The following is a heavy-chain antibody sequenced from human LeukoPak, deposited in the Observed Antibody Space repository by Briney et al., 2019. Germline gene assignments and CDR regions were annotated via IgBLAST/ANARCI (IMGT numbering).Heavy chain of an antibody. D-gene: IGHD6-19*01. CDR3: AQGFSSGWYPN. J-gene: IGHJ4*02. CDR1: GFSVNSFG. CDR2: ISINGETT. Sequence: GGSLRLSCALSGFSVNSFGMSWVRHAPGEGMEWISAISINGETTWYADSVKGRFIISRDNSKNALYLQLSSLRVEDTAVYYCAQGFSSGWYPNWGQGSLVSVSS. V-gene: IGHV3-23*01.